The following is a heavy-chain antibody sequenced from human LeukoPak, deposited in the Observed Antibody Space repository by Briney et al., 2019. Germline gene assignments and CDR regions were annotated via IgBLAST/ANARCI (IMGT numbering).Heavy chain of an antibody. Sequence: GASVKVSCKASGYTFTSYGISWVRQAPGQGLEWMGWISAYNGKTNYAQKLQGRVTMTTDTSTSTAYMELRSLRSDDTAVYYCARDGSLDFWSGYYPSLAYYFDYWGQGTLVTVSS. J-gene: IGHJ4*02. CDR1: GYTFTSYG. V-gene: IGHV1-18*01. CDR2: ISAYNGKT. CDR3: ARDGSLDFWSGYYPSLAYYFDY. D-gene: IGHD3-3*01.